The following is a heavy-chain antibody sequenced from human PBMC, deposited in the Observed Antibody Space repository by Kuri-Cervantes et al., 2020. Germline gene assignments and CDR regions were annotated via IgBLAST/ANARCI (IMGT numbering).Heavy chain of an antibody. J-gene: IGHJ3*02. D-gene: IGHD3-22*01. CDR2: IYYSGST. V-gene: IGHV4-59*01. CDR1: GGSISSYY. CDR3: ARRHYYDSRGYRDAFDI. Sequence: GSLRLSCTVSGGSISSYYWSWIRQPPGKGLEWIGYIYYSGSTSYNPSLKSRVTISIDTSKNHFSLKLSSVTAADSAVYYCARRHYYDSRGYRDAFDIWGQGTMVTVSS.